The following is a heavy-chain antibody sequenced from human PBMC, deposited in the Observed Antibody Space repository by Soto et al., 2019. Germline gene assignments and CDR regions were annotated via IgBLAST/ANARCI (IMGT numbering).Heavy chain of an antibody. CDR1: GYGFTGYG. J-gene: IGHJ5*01. CDR3: ATAAYSDLES. Sequence: GESLKVSCKGSGYGFTGYGIGWVRQMRGKGLEWMGIIYPGDSDTRYSPSFQGHVTISADKSISTAYLQWSSLKASDTAMYNCATAAYSDLESWGHAPLVTV. D-gene: IGHD4-4*01. CDR2: IYPGDSDT. V-gene: IGHV5-51*01.